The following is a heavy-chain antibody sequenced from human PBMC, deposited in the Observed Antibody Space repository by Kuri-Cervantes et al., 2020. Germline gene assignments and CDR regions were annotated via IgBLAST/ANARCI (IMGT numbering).Heavy chain of an antibody. D-gene: IGHD4-17*01. CDR1: GGSVSSGSYY. Sequence: ESLKISCTVSGGSVSSGSYYWSWIRQPPGKGLEWIGYIHYSGSTNYNPSLKSRVTISVDTSKNQFSLKLSSVTAADTAVYYCAREGDYGDYYMDVWGKGTTVTVSS. CDR2: IHYSGST. J-gene: IGHJ6*03. CDR3: AREGDYGDYYMDV. V-gene: IGHV4-61*01.